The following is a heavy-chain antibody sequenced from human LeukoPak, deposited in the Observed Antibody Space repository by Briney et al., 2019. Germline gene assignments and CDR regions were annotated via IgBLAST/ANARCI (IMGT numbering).Heavy chain of an antibody. CDR3: ARGGPLGYCSSTSCSNLNYYYYYGMDV. V-gene: IGHV4-34*01. CDR1: GGSFSGYY. D-gene: IGHD2-2*01. CDR2: INHSGST. J-gene: IGHJ6*02. Sequence: SETLSLTCAVYGGSFSGYYWSWIRQPPGKGLEWIGEINHSGSTNYNPSLKSRVTISVDTSKNQFSLKLSSVTAADTAAYYCARGGPLGYCSSTSCSNLNYYYYYGMDVWGQGTTVTVSS.